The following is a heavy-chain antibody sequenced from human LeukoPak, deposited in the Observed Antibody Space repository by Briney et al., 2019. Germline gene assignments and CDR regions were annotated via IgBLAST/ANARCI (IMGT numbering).Heavy chain of an antibody. CDR3: ARDSGPYGYYSFDY. D-gene: IGHD5-18*01. Sequence: PSQPLSHPCSVSGGPLSSGVYFWRWIRQPPGRGLGGIGYIYYSGSTYYNPSLKRRVTISVDTSKNQFSLKLSSVTAADTAVYYCARDSGPYGYYSFDYWGQGTLATVSS. J-gene: IGHJ4*02. CDR1: GGPLSSGVYF. CDR2: IYYSGST. V-gene: IGHV4-30-4*01.